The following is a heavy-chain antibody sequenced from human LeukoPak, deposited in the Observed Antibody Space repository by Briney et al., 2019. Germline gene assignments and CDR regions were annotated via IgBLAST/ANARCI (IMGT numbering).Heavy chain of an antibody. CDR2: ITGGGSSS. V-gene: IGHV3-23*01. CDR1: GFTFTNYA. CDR3: ARHNSGWYAARGGRQLDY. J-gene: IGHJ4*02. D-gene: IGHD6-19*01. Sequence: GGXLRLSCAASGFTFTNYAMSWVRQAPGKGREGVSAITGGGSSSYYADSVKGRFTISRDNSKKTVYLQMTSLRAEDTAVYYCARHNSGWYAARGGRQLDYWGQGTLVTVSS.